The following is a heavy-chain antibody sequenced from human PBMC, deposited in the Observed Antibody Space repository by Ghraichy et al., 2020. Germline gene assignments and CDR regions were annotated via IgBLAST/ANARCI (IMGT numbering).Heavy chain of an antibody. D-gene: IGHD5/OR15-5a*01. CDR1: GFTFSPYA. CDR3: AKVVSWRYFDL. CDR2: TSGGGGST. Sequence: GGSLRLSCAASGFTFSPYAMTWVRQAPGKGLEWVSATSGGGGSTYYADSVKGRFTISRDNSKNTLYLQMNSLRAEDTAVYSCAKVVSWRYFDLWGRGTLVTVSS. V-gene: IGHV3-23*01. J-gene: IGHJ2*01.